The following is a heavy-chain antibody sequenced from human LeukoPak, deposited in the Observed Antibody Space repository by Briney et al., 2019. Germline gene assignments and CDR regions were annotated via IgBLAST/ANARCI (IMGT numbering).Heavy chain of an antibody. Sequence: GGSLRLSCAASGFTFSSYAMHWVRQAPGKGLEWVAVISYDGSNKYYADSVKGRFTISRDNSKNTLYLQMNSLRAEDTAVYYCAREGAAGIVPDYWGQGTLVTVSS. V-gene: IGHV3-30-3*01. J-gene: IGHJ4*02. CDR2: ISYDGSNK. CDR1: GFTFSSYA. D-gene: IGHD6-13*01. CDR3: AREGAAGIVPDY.